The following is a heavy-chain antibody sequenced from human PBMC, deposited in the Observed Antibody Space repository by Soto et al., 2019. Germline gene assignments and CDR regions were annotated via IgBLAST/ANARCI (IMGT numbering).Heavy chain of an antibody. J-gene: IGHJ4*02. V-gene: IGHV1-8*01. CDR2: MDSYTGNT. CDR3: ATGRQTLDY. CDR1: GYTLSTYD. Sequence: QAQLVQSGAEVKKPGASVKVSCKASGYTLSTYDINWVRQAAGRGLEWMGWMDSYTGNTGYAQEFQGRLIMTRDTSINAAYMELSSLQPEDPAVYFCATGRQTLDYWGQGTLVTVSS.